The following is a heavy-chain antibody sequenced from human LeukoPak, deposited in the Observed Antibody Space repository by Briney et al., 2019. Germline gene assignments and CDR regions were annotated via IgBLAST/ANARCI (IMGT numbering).Heavy chain of an antibody. V-gene: IGHV4-38-2*02. CDR2: IYTSGST. Sequence: PSETLSLTCSVSGYSISSGYYWDWIRQPPGKGLEWIGRIYTSGSTNYNPSLKSRVTISVDTSKNQFSLKLSSVTAADTAVYYCARAQTYVWFGEIYYFDYWGQGTLVTVSS. CDR3: ARAQTYVWFGEIYYFDY. D-gene: IGHD3-10*01. J-gene: IGHJ4*02. CDR1: GYSISSGYY.